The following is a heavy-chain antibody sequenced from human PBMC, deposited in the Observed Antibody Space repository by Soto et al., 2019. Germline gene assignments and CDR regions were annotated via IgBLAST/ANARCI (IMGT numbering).Heavy chain of an antibody. D-gene: IGHD6-19*01. V-gene: IGHV1-46*01. Sequence: ASVKVSCKASGYTFTSYYMHWVRQAPGQGLEWMGIINPSGGSATYAEKFQGRVALTRDTSTRTVYMDLSSLRSEDTAVYYCARDISTGWDSWGQGTLVTVS. J-gene: IGHJ5*01. CDR2: INPSGGSA. CDR3: ARDISTGWDS. CDR1: GYTFTSYY.